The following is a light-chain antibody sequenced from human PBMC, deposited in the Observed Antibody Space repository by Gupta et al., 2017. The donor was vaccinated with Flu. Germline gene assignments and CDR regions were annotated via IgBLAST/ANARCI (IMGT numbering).Light chain of an antibody. CDR3: QQYGSSPQT. V-gene: IGKV3-20*01. CDR2: GAS. J-gene: IGKJ1*01. CDR1: QSVSSSY. Sequence: GTLSLPPVERATLSCRASQSVSSSYLAWYQQKPGQAPRLLIYGASSRATGIPDRFSGSGSGTDFTLTISRLEPEDFAVYYCQQYGSSPQTFGQGTKVEIK.